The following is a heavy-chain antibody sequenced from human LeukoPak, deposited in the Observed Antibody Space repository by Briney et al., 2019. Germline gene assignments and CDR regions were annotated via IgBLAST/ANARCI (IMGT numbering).Heavy chain of an antibody. CDR1: GFTFSSYW. CDR3: ARDPGIAAVDY. Sequence: GGSLRLSCAASGFTFSSYWMLWVRQAPGKGLVWVSRINSDGSSTSYADSVKGRFTISRDNAKNTLYLQMNSLRAEDTAVYYCARDPGIAAVDYWGQGTLVTVSS. V-gene: IGHV3-74*01. J-gene: IGHJ4*02. D-gene: IGHD6-13*01. CDR2: INSDGSST.